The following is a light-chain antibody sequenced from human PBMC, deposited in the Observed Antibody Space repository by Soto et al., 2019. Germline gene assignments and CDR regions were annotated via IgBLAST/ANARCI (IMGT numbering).Light chain of an antibody. V-gene: IGKV3-15*01. CDR3: QQYNNWTLT. Sequence: EIVMTQSTATLSVSPGERATLSCRASQSVSSNLAWYQQKPGQAPRLLIYGASTRTTGIPARFSGSGSGTEVTVTISSLQSEDLAAYYCQQYNNWTLTFGRGTKVEIK. CDR1: QSVSSN. J-gene: IGKJ4*01. CDR2: GAS.